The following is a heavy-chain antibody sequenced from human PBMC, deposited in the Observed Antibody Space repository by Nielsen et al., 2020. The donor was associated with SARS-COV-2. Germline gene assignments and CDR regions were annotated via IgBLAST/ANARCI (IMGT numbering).Heavy chain of an antibody. CDR3: AKAHTVVVTAEFDY. J-gene: IGHJ4*02. V-gene: IGHV3-23*01. D-gene: IGHD2-21*02. CDR1: GFAFSSYA. CDR2: ISGSGGST. Sequence: GGSLRLSCAASGFAFSSYAMSWVRQAPGKGLEWVSAISGSGGSTYYADSVKGRFTISRDNSKNTLYLQMNSLRAEDTAVYYCAKAHTVVVTAEFDYWGQGTLVTVSS.